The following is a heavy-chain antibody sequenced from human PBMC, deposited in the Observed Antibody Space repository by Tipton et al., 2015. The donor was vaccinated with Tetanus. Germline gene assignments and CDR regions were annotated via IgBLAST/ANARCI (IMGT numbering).Heavy chain of an antibody. V-gene: IGHV3-30*04. Sequence: QLVQSGGGLVQPGRSLRLSCAASGFTFSSYAMHWVRQAPGKGLEWVAVISYDGSNKYYADSVKGRFTISRDNSKNTLYLQMNSLRAEDTAVYYCARDPRVDYGSGSDWGQGTLVTVSS. CDR1: GFTFSSYA. CDR2: ISYDGSNK. CDR3: ARDPRVDYGSGSD. D-gene: IGHD3-10*01. J-gene: IGHJ4*02.